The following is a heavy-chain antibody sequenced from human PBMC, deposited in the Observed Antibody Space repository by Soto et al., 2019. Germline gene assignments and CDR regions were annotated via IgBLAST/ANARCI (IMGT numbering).Heavy chain of an antibody. J-gene: IGHJ4*02. V-gene: IGHV4-59*01. CDR1: GASISSYY. Sequence: QVQLQESGPGLVKPSETLSLTCTVSGASISSYYWSWIRQPPGKGLEWIGYVYYSGSTNYNPSLKSRVTISVATSTNQFSLKLSSVTAADTAMYYCARDTTPSLWGQGTLVTVSS. CDR2: VYYSGST. CDR3: ARDTTPSL. D-gene: IGHD1-1*01.